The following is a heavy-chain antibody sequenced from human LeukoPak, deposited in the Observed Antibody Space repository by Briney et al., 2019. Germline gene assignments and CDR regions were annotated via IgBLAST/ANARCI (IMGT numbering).Heavy chain of an antibody. J-gene: IGHJ5*02. CDR3: ARVKSDIVVVPAATFDP. V-gene: IGHV4-59*01. Sequence: SETLSLTCTVSGGSISSYYWSWIRQPPGKGLERIGYIYYSGSTNYNPSLKSRVTISVDTSKNQFSLKLSSVTAADTAVYYCARVKSDIVVVPAATFDPWGQGTLVTVSS. CDR2: IYYSGST. D-gene: IGHD2-2*01. CDR1: GGSISSYY.